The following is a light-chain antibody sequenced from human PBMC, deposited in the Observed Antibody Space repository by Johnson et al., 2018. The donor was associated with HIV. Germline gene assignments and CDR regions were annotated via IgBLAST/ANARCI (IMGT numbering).Light chain of an antibody. V-gene: IGLV1-51*02. CDR1: SSNIGNNY. CDR3: ATWDTSLSTGGV. CDR2: ENN. Sequence: QSVLTQPPSVSAAPGQTVTISCSGNSSNIGNNYVSWYQQLPGTAPKLLIYENNKRPSGIPDRFSGSKSGTSATLGIPGLPPGDEADYYCATWDTSLSTGGVFGTGTKVTVL. J-gene: IGLJ1*01.